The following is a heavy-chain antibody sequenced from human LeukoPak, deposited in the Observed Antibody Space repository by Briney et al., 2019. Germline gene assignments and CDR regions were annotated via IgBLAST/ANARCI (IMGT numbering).Heavy chain of an antibody. CDR3: VRGFCSGGSCYSNYYYYYMDV. J-gene: IGHJ6*03. CDR1: GYTFTSYD. V-gene: IGHV1-8*01. Sequence: GASVKVSCKASGYTFTSYDINWVRQATGQGLEWMGWMNPNSGNTGYAQKFQGRVTMTRNTSISTAYMELSSLRSEDTAVYYCVRGFCSGGSCYSNYYYYYMDVWGKGTTVTVSS. CDR2: MNPNSGNT. D-gene: IGHD2-15*01.